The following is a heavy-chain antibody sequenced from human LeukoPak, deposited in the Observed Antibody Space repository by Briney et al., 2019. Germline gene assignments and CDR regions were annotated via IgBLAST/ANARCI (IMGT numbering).Heavy chain of an antibody. Sequence: SETLSLTCTVSGGSVSSGSYYWSWIRQPPGKGLEWVGYIYYSGSTNYNPSLKSRVTISVDTSKNQFSLKLSSVTAADTAVYYCASVHSSSCFLYGTGTFDYWGQGTLVTVSS. CDR1: GGSVSSGSYY. D-gene: IGHD6-13*01. CDR3: ASVHSSSCFLYGTGTFDY. J-gene: IGHJ4*02. V-gene: IGHV4-61*01. CDR2: IYYSGST.